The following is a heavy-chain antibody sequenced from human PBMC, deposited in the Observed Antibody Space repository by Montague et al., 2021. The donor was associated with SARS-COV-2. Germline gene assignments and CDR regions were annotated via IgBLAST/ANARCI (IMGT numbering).Heavy chain of an antibody. D-gene: IGHD3-3*01. V-gene: IGHV4-4*07. CDR3: ASGKYYDFWSGYCSHDYVSGMDV. J-gene: IGHJ6*02. CDR1: GGSISSYY. Sequence: SETLSLTCTVSGGSISSYYWSWIRQSAGKGLEWIGRIHTSGSTDYNPSLNSRVTISVDTSKNQFSLKLSSVTAADTAVYYCASGKYYDFWSGYCSHDYVSGMDVGRQGTTVTVSS. CDR2: IHTSGST.